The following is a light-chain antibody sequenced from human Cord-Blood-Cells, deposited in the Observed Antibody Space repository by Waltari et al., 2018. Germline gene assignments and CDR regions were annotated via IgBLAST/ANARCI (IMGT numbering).Light chain of an antibody. V-gene: IGKV1-5*01. Sequence: DIQMTQSPSTLSASVGDRVTITCRASQSISSWLAWYQQKPGKAPNLLIYDASSLESGVPPRFSGSGSGTEFTLTISSLQPDDFATYYCQQYNSYSPTFGQGTKVEIK. CDR3: QQYNSYSPT. J-gene: IGKJ1*01. CDR2: DAS. CDR1: QSISSW.